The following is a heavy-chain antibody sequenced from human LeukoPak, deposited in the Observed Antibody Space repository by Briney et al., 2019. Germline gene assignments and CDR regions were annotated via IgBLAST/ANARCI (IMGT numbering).Heavy chain of an antibody. J-gene: IGHJ4*02. D-gene: IGHD3-9*01. V-gene: IGHV3-48*03. CDR2: ISSSGSTI. CDR1: GFTFSSYE. CDR3: VREKSTGDYRTSDY. Sequence: PGGSLRLSCAASGFTFSSYEMNWVRQAPGKGLEWVSYISSSGSTIYYADSVKGRFTISRDNSKNTLYLQINSLRAEDTAIYYCVREKSTGDYRTSDYWGQGTLVTVSS.